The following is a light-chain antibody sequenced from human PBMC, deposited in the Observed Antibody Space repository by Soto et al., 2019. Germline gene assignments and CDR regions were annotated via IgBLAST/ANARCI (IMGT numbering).Light chain of an antibody. Sequence: EIVLTQSPGSLSLSPGQRATLSCRASQSVYTTFFAWYQKKPGQAPRLLIYGASKRATGIPDRFSGSGSGIDFTLIISRLEPEDFGVYYCQQYMSSVTFGQGTKVEIK. CDR1: QSVYTTF. J-gene: IGKJ1*01. CDR3: QQYMSSVT. V-gene: IGKV3-20*01. CDR2: GAS.